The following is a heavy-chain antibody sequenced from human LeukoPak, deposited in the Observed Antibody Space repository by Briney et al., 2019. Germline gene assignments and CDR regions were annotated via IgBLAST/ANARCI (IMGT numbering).Heavy chain of an antibody. J-gene: IGHJ4*02. CDR1: GGSISSGGYY. Sequence: SETLSLTCTVSGGSISSGGYYWSWIRQPPGKGLEWIGYIYHSGSTYYNPSLKSRVTISVDRSKNQFSLKLSSVTAADTAVYYCARDPIGGIDYWGQGTLVTVSS. CDR2: IYHSGST. CDR3: ARDPIGGIDY. V-gene: IGHV4-30-2*01. D-gene: IGHD3-16*01.